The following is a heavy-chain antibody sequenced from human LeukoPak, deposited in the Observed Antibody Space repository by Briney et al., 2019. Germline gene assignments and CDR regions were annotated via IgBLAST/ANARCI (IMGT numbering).Heavy chain of an antibody. Sequence: GGSLRLSCAASGFTFSSYGMSWVREAPGKGREWVANIKQDVSDKYYVDSVNGRFTIARDNAKNSLYLQMNSRRGEDTAVYYCARDYRGRPFDYWGQGTLATVPS. D-gene: IGHD1-26*01. CDR1: GFTFSSYG. V-gene: IGHV3-7*01. J-gene: IGHJ4*02. CDR2: IKQDVSDK. CDR3: ARDYRGRPFDY.